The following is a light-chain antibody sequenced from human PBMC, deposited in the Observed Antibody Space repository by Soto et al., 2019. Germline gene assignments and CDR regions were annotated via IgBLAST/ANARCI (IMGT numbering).Light chain of an antibody. V-gene: IGKV3-20*01. Sequence: EIVLTQSPGTLSLSPGERATLSCRASQSVSSSYLAWYQQKPGQAPRPLIYGAARRAPGIPDRFRGSGSGTDFTLTISRLEPEDFAVYYCQQYGSSSGTFGQGTKVESK. J-gene: IGKJ1*01. CDR3: QQYGSSSGT. CDR2: GAA. CDR1: QSVSSSY.